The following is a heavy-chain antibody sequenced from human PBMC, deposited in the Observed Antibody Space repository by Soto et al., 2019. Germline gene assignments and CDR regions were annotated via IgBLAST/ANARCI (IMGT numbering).Heavy chain of an antibody. V-gene: IGHV3-33*01. CDR2: IWYDGSNK. D-gene: IGHD6-13*01. CDR3: LIDGQQQVPQLMDY. CDR1: GFTFSSYG. Sequence: ESGGGVVQPGRSLRLSCAASGFTFSSYGMHWVRQAPGKGLEWVAVIWYDGSNKYYADSVKGRFTISRDNSMNTLYLQMNSLRAEDTDVDYCLIDGQQQVPQLMDYWGQGTLVTVST. J-gene: IGHJ4*02.